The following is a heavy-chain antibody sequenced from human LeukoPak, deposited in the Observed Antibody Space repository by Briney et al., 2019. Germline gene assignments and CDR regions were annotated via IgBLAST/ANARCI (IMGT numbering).Heavy chain of an antibody. CDR3: ARATIADSSTYYIDY. CDR1: GYTFSDYY. CDR2: INPNSGGT. Sequence: ASVKVSCKASGYTFSDYYMHWMRQAPGQGLEWMGWINPNSGGTNYAQKFQGRVTMTRDMSISTAYMEVSRLTSDDTAVYYCARATIADSSTYYIDYWGLGTLVTVSS. D-gene: IGHD3-22*01. J-gene: IGHJ4*02. V-gene: IGHV1-2*02.